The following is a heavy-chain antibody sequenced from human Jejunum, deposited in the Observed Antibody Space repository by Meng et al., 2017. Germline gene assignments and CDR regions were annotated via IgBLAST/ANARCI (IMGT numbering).Heavy chain of an antibody. D-gene: IGHD3/OR15-3a*01. V-gene: IGHV4-4*07. CDR1: TGSISSYY. Sequence: AESLTLSCTVSTGSISSYYWTWIRPPAGEGLEWNGRISTSGSTNYNPSLKSRLTMSVDTSKNQLSLKLSSVTAADTAVYYCARAAYCYDWTSFYYESHFDYWGQGTLVTVSS. CDR3: ARAAYCYDWTSFYYESHFDY. CDR2: ISTSGST. J-gene: IGHJ4*02.